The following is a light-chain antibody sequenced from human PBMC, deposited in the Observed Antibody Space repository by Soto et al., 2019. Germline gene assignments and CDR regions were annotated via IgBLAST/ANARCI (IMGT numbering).Light chain of an antibody. CDR3: QSYDSSLRGRV. CDR2: DNN. CDR1: SSNIGAGYD. V-gene: IGLV1-40*01. Sequence: QSVLTQPPSVSGAPGQRVTISCTGSSSNIGAGYDVHWYQQLPGTAPKLLIYDNNKRPSGVPDRLSGSKSGTSASLAITGLQAEDEADYYCQSYDSSLRGRVFGGGTKVTVL. J-gene: IGLJ2*01.